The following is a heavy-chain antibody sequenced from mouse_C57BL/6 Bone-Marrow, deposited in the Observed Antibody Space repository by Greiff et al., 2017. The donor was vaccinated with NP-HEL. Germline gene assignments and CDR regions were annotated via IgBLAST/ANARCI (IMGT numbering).Heavy chain of an antibody. Sequence: EVQLVESGGGLVQPGGSLKLSCAASGFTFSDYYMYWVRQTPEKRLEWVAYISNGGGSTYYLDTVKGRFTISRDNAKNTLYLQMSRLKSEDTAMYYCARPPDGSSSPWFAYWGQGTLVTVSA. CDR1: GFTFSDYY. V-gene: IGHV5-12*01. CDR2: ISNGGGST. J-gene: IGHJ3*01. D-gene: IGHD1-1*01. CDR3: ARPPDGSSSPWFAY.